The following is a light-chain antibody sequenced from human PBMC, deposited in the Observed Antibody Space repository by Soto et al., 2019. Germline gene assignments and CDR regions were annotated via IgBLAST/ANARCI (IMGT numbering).Light chain of an antibody. CDR1: QSVSRNN. J-gene: IGKJ1*01. V-gene: IGKV3-20*01. Sequence: ETVLTQSPGTLSLSPVERATLSCRASQSVSRNNLVWYQQRPGQPPRLLIYGASSRATGIPDRFSGSGSGTDFSLTISRLEPEDFAVYYCQQYNNWPRTCGQGTKVDIK. CDR2: GAS. CDR3: QQYNNWPRT.